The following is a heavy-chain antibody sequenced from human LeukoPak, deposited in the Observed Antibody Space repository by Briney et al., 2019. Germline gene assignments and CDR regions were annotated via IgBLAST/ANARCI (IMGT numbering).Heavy chain of an antibody. CDR3: ASSSIAVAGGNY. CDR2: ISSSSSTI. J-gene: IGHJ4*02. V-gene: IGHV3-48*01. CDR1: RFTFSNYW. D-gene: IGHD6-19*01. Sequence: GGSLRLSCAASRFTFSNYWMSWVRQAPGKGLEWVSYISSSSSTIYYAGSVKGRFTISRDNAKNSLYLQMNSLRAEDTAVYYCASSSIAVAGGNYWGQGTLVTVSS.